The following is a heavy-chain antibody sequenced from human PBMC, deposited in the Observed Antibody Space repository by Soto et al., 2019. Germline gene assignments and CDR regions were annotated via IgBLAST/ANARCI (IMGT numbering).Heavy chain of an antibody. CDR2: ISCCGGST. Sequence: LRLSCEASGFNFNKFAMGWVRQAPGEGLEWVSGISCCGGSTSYADSVKGRFSLARDDSKNTLSLQLNSLRAEDTAVYYCARDIEMAAAHWGQGTLVTVSS. V-gene: IGHV3-23*01. CDR3: ARDIEMAAAH. CDR1: GFNFNKFA. D-gene: IGHD6-19*01. J-gene: IGHJ4*02.